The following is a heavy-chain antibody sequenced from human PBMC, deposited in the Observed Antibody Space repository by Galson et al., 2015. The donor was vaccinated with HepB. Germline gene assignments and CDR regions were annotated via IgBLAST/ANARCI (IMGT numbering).Heavy chain of an antibody. Sequence: TLSLTCAVSGDSISSSNWWTWVRQPPGKGLEWIRAIYHTGNTNYNPSLKSRVTISVDKSKNQFSLKLTSVTAADTALYYCARGAYCISTSCFYYFYYYMDVWGKGTTVTVSS. V-gene: IGHV4-4*02. CDR2: IYHTGNT. J-gene: IGHJ6*03. CDR3: ARGAYCISTSCFYYFYYYMDV. CDR1: GDSISSSNW. D-gene: IGHD2-2*01.